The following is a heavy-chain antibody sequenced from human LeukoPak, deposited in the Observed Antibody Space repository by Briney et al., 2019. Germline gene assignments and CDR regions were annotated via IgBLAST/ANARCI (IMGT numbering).Heavy chain of an antibody. J-gene: IGHJ5*02. Sequence: SETLSLTCTVSGGSISSSSYYWGCIRQPPGKGLEWIGSFYYSGNTYYNPSLKSRVIISVDTSKNQFSLKLSSVTAADVAVYYCARGGRNQLLINWFDPWGQGTLVTVSS. CDR3: ARGGRNQLLINWFDP. V-gene: IGHV4-39*02. D-gene: IGHD2-2*01. CDR1: GGSISSSSYY. CDR2: FYYSGNT.